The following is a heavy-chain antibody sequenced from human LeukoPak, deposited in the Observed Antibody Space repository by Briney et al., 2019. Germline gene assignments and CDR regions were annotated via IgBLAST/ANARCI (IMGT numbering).Heavy chain of an antibody. D-gene: IGHD6-19*01. J-gene: IGHJ6*02. V-gene: IGHV3-23*01. Sequence: PGGSLRLSCAASGFTFSSYAISWVRQAPGKGLEWVSAISGSGGSTYYADSVKGRFTISRDNSKNTLCLQMNSLRAGDTAVYYCAKLAVAGRNYYYYGMDVWGQGTTVTVSS. CDR2: ISGSGGST. CDR1: GFTFSSYA. CDR3: AKLAVAGRNYYYYGMDV.